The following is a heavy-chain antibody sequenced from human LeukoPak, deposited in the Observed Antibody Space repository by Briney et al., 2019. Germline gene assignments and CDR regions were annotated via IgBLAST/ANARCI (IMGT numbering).Heavy chain of an antibody. CDR1: GFTFSNYA. Sequence: PGGSLRLSCATSGFTFSNYAMSWVRQAPGEGLEWVSGISGSAGSTNYADSVKGRFTISRDNSKNTLYLEMNSLRAEDTAIYYCAKAPVGANYYDSSGYFDHWGQGTLVTVSS. D-gene: IGHD3-22*01. CDR2: ISGSAGST. CDR3: AKAPVGANYYDSSGYFDH. V-gene: IGHV3-23*01. J-gene: IGHJ4*02.